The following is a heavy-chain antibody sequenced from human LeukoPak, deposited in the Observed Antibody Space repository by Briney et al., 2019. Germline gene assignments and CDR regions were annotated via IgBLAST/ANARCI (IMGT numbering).Heavy chain of an antibody. J-gene: IGHJ4*02. CDR2: ISSSSSYI. CDR1: GFTFSSYS. V-gene: IGHV3-21*01. CDR3: AREKTSGYCSSTSCSYFDY. D-gene: IGHD2-2*01. Sequence: GGSLRLSCAASGFTFSSYSMNWVRQASGKGLEWVSSISSSSSYIYYADSVKGRFTISRDNAKNSLYLQMNSLRAEDTAVYYCAREKTSGYCSSTSCSYFDYWGQGTLITVSS.